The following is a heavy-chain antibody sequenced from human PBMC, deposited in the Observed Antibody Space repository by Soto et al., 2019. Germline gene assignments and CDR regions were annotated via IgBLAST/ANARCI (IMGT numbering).Heavy chain of an antibody. Sequence: PGGSLRLSCAASGFTLRTFALRWVRQAKGKGLEWVATMNASGGDAFYTDSVKGRLTIFRDNSKNTLYLQMSTLGAEDTSLYYCTKASADRHHMDVWGQGTTVTVSS. J-gene: IGHJ6*02. CDR3: TKASADRHHMDV. CDR1: GFTLRTFA. V-gene: IGHV3-23*01. CDR2: MNASGGDA.